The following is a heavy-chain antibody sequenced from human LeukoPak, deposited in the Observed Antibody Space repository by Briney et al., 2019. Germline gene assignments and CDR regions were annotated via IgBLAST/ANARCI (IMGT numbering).Heavy chain of an antibody. CDR2: IYPGDSDT. CDR1: GYSFTNYW. V-gene: IGHV5-51*01. CDR3: ARGGTTVVPDY. D-gene: IGHD1-1*01. Sequence: GESLKISCKASGYSFTNYWIGWVRQMPGKALEWMAIIYPGDSDTRYNPSFRGQVTISADKSISAAYLQWSSLKASDTAIYYCARGGTTVVPDYWGQGTLVTVSS. J-gene: IGHJ4*02.